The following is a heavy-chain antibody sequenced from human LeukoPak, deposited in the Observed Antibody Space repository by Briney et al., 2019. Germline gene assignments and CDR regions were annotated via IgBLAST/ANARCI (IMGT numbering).Heavy chain of an antibody. J-gene: IGHJ3*02. Sequence: PGGSLRLSCAASGFTFSSSAMSWVRQAPGKGLEWVSTISGSGGNTYYEDSVKGRFTISRDNSKNTLYLQMNSLRAEDTAVYYCARAGSGSYYRVAFDIWGQGTMVTVSS. CDR2: ISGSGGNT. CDR1: GFTFSSSA. CDR3: ARAGSGSYYRVAFDI. V-gene: IGHV3-23*01. D-gene: IGHD3-10*01.